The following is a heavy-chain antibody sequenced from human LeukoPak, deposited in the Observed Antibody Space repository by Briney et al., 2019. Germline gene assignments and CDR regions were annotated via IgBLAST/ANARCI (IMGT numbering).Heavy chain of an antibody. D-gene: IGHD1/OR15-1a*01. J-gene: IGHJ4*02. Sequence: GRSLRLSCATSGFTFSSYAMHWVRRAPGKGLEWVALISYDGINQYYADSVKGRFITSRDNSKNTLYLQLNSLRLEDTAVYYCTLTTFGVVYYFDYWGQGTLVTVSS. CDR1: GFTFSSYA. CDR2: ISYDGINQ. V-gene: IGHV3-30*04. CDR3: TLTTFGVVYYFDY.